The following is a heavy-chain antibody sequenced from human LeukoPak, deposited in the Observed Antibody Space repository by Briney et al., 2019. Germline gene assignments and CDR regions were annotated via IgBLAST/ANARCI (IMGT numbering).Heavy chain of an antibody. CDR2: VHYSGST. V-gene: IGHV4-39*01. CDR3: ARHVRVVTAQLYWYFDL. CDR1: GGSISSSRYY. J-gene: IGHJ2*01. D-gene: IGHD2-21*02. Sequence: SETLSLTCTVSGGSISSSRYYWGWIRQPPGKGLEWIGSVHYSGSTYSKSRVTISIDTSKNQISLALSSVTAADTAVYYCARHVRVVTAQLYWYFDLWGRGSLVTVSS.